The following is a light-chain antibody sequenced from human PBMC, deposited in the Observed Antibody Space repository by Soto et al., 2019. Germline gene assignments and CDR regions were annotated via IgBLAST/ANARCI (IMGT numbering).Light chain of an antibody. CDR2: EVS. Sequence: QSVLTQPPSASGSPGQSVTISCTGTSSDVGGYNYVSWYQQHPGKAPKLMIYEVSKRPSGVPDRFSGSKSGNTASLTVSWLQAEDEADYYCSSYAGSNRVFGGGTKLTVL. J-gene: IGLJ3*02. CDR1: SSDVGGYNY. CDR3: SSYAGSNRV. V-gene: IGLV2-8*01.